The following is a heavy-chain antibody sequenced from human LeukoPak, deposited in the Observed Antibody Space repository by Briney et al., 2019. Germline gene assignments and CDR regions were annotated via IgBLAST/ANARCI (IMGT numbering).Heavy chain of an antibody. CDR3: ASARVYGGIDY. CDR1: GGSISSYY. Sequence: SETLSLTCTVSGGSISSYYWSWIRQPPGEGLEWIGYIYTSGSTNYNPSLKSRVTISVDTSKNQFSLKLSSVTAADTAVYYCASARVYGGIDYWGQGTLVTVSS. D-gene: IGHD4-23*01. J-gene: IGHJ4*02. CDR2: IYTSGST. V-gene: IGHV4-4*09.